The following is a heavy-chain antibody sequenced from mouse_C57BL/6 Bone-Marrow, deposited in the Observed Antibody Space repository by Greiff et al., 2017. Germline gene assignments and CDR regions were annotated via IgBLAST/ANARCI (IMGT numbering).Heavy chain of an antibody. CDR1: GYTFTDYE. D-gene: IGHD2-12*01. V-gene: IGHV1-15*01. CDR2: IDPETGGT. CDR3: TRQAYDGMAMDY. J-gene: IGHJ4*01. Sequence: SGAELVRPGASVTLSCKASGYTFTDYEMHWVKQTPVHGLEWIGAIDPETGGTAYNQKFKGKAILTADKSSSTAYMELCSLTSEDSAVYYCTRQAYDGMAMDYWGQGTSVTVSS.